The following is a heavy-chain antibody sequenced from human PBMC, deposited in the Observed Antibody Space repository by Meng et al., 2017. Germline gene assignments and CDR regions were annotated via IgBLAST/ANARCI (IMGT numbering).Heavy chain of an antibody. CDR2: ISASGGTT. Sequence: GASLKISCAASEFTFSSYAMSWVRQAPGKGLEWVSGISASGGTTNYADSVKGRFTVSRDNSQNTVYLQMKSLRAEDTAVYYCAKETDWTYQPYFYYYGLDVWGQGTTVTVSS. D-gene: IGHD1-7*01. V-gene: IGHV3-23*01. CDR3: AKETDWTYQPYFYYYGLDV. J-gene: IGHJ6*02. CDR1: EFTFSSYA.